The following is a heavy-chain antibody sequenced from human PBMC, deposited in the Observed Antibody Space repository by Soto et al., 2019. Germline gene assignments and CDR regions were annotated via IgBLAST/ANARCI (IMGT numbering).Heavy chain of an antibody. Sequence: DVKLVESGGGLVQPGDSLRLSCEVSGFTFSMYSMSWVRQSPGKGLEWVAKIPQDGVDGQYADSVKGRFIISRDNGKNSIHLHLNNLPADDTAVYYCARDHLISPAHDFFYGSVFWGRGATVTVSS. CDR2: IPQDGVDG. CDR3: ARDHLISPAHDFFYGSVF. J-gene: IGHJ6*02. CDR1: GFTFSMYS. V-gene: IGHV3-7*03. D-gene: IGHD2-15*01.